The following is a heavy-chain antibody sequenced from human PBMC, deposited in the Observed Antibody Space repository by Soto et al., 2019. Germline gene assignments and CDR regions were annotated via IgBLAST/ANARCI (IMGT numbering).Heavy chain of an antibody. D-gene: IGHD6-13*01. CDR2: IIPIFGTA. V-gene: IGHV1-69*13. CDR1: GGTFSSYA. CDR3: ARGRGIAAAGTLDV. Sequence: SVKVSCKASGGTFSSYAISWVRQAPGQGLEWMGGIIPIFGTANYAQKFQGRVTITADESTSTAYMELSSLRSEDTAVYYCARGRGIAAAGTLDVWGQGTTVTVSS. J-gene: IGHJ6*02.